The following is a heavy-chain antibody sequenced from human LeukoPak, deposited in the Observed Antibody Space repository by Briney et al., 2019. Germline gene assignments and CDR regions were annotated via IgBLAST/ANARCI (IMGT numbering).Heavy chain of an antibody. Sequence: GGSLRLSCAASGFTFSNAWMSWVRQAPGKGLEWVGRIKSKTDGGTTDYAAPVKGRFTISRDDSKNTLYLQMNSLKTEDTAVYHCTTEVTMVRGEYGMDVWGQGTTVTVSS. J-gene: IGHJ6*02. V-gene: IGHV3-15*01. CDR1: GFTFSNAW. CDR3: TTEVTMVRGEYGMDV. D-gene: IGHD3-10*01. CDR2: IKSKTDGGTT.